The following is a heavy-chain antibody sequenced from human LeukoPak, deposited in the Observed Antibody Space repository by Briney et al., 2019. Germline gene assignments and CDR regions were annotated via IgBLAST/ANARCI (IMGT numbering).Heavy chain of an antibody. CDR2: ISAYNGNT. J-gene: IGHJ4*02. D-gene: IGHD3-3*01. CDR1: GYTFTSYG. Sequence: ASVEVSCKASGYTFTSYGISWARQAPGQGLEWMGWISAYNGNTNYAQKLQGRVTMTTDTSTSTAYMELRSLRSDDTAVYYCARADDFWSGTPSNDYWGQGTLVTVSS. CDR3: ARADDFWSGTPSNDY. V-gene: IGHV1-18*01.